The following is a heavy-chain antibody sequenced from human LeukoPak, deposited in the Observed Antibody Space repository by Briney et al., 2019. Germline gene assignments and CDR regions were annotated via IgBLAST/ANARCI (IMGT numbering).Heavy chain of an antibody. V-gene: IGHV4-31*03. CDR1: GGSISSGGHY. Sequence: PSETLSLTCTVSGGSISSGGHYWSWIRQHPGKGLEWIGYIYYSGSTYYNPSLKSRVTISVDTSKNQFSLKLSSVTAADTAVYYCARRDSGSYYSENWFDPWGQGTLVTVSS. J-gene: IGHJ5*02. CDR2: IYYSGST. D-gene: IGHD3-10*01. CDR3: ARRDSGSYYSENWFDP.